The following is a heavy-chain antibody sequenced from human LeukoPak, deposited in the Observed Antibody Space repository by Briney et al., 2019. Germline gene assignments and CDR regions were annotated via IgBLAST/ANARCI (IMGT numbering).Heavy chain of an antibody. V-gene: IGHV3-21*01. J-gene: IGHJ4*02. CDR3: ARGAFQFYDFWSGYDVGPFDY. Sequence: PGGSLRLSCAASGFTFSSYSMNWVRQAPGKGLEWVSSISSSSSYIYYADSVKGRFTISRDNAKNSLYLQMNSLRAEDTAVYYCARGAFQFYDFWSGYDVGPFDYWGQGTLVTVSS. CDR1: GFTFSSYS. D-gene: IGHD3-3*01. CDR2: ISSSSSYI.